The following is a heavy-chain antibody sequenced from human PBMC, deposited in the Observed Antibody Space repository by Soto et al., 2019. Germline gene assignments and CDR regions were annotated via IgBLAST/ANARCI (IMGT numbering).Heavy chain of an antibody. V-gene: IGHV4-30-4*08. Sequence: TLSLTCTVSGGSISSSIYYGGWFRQPPGKSLEWIGYIYYSGSTYYNPSLKSRVTISVDTSKNQFSLKLSSVTAADTAAYYCARGPNIDYVFNLAGGWFDPLGQGTLVTVSS. D-gene: IGHD3-16*01. CDR1: GGSISSSIYY. CDR3: ARGPNIDYVFNLAGGWFDP. CDR2: IYYSGST. J-gene: IGHJ5*02.